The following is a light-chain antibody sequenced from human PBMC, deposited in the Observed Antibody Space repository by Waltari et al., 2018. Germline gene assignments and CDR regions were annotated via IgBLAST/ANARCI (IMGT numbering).Light chain of an antibody. CDR2: GNS. J-gene: IGLJ2*01. CDR3: QSYDSSLSGFVV. Sequence: QSVLPQPPSVSGAPGQRVPIPCPGSSSNIRAGYDVHWYQQLPGTAPKLLIYGNSNRPSGVPDRFSGSKSGTSASLAITGLQAEDEADYYCQSYDSSLSGFVVFGGGTKLTVL. CDR1: SSNIRAGYD. V-gene: IGLV1-40*01.